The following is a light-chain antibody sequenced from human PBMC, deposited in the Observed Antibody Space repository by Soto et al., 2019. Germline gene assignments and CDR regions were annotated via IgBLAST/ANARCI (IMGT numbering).Light chain of an antibody. CDR3: QQTYSTPLT. CDR2: DAS. Sequence: DIQMTQSPSSLSASVGDRVTITCRASQYIYNYLSWYKKKPGKAPKLLIYDASSLQSGVPPRLSGSGSGTDFTLSINSLQPEDFATDDGQQTYSTPLTFGGGTKVDIK. V-gene: IGKV1-39*01. J-gene: IGKJ4*01. CDR1: QYIYNY.